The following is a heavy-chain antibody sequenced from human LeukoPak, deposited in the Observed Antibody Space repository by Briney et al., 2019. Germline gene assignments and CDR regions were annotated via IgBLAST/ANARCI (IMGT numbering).Heavy chain of an antibody. J-gene: IGHJ4*02. CDR1: GFTFSSYA. Sequence: GGSLRLSCAASGFTFSSYAMSWVRQAPGKGLEWVSAISGSGGSTYYADSVKGRFTISRDNSKNTLYLQMNSLRAEDTAVYYCTTDSLPAAMMDYWGQGTLVTVSS. CDR2: ISGSGGST. CDR3: TTDSLPAAMMDY. D-gene: IGHD2-2*01. V-gene: IGHV3-23*01.